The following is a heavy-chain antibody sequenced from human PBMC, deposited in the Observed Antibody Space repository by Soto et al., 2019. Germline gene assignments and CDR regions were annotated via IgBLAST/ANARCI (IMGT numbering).Heavy chain of an antibody. Sequence: PGGSLRLSCAASGFTFSNYVMSWVRQAPGKGLEWVSSISSSSSYIYYADSVKGRFTISRDNAKNSLYLQMNSLRAEDTAVYYCARGPIANYDILTGYYFDYWGQGTLVTVSS. D-gene: IGHD3-9*01. J-gene: IGHJ4*02. CDR2: ISSSSSYI. CDR3: ARGPIANYDILTGYYFDY. V-gene: IGHV3-21*01. CDR1: GFTFSNYV.